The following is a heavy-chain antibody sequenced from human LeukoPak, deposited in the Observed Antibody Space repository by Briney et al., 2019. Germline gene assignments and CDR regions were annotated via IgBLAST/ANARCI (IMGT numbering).Heavy chain of an antibody. J-gene: IGHJ4*02. D-gene: IGHD2-2*01. CDR1: GGTFSSYA. V-gene: IGHV1-69*13. CDR2: IIPIFGTA. Sequence: GASVKVSCKASGGTFSSYAISWVRQAPGQGLEWMGGIIPIFGTANYAQKFQGRVTITADESTSTAYMELSSLRSEDTAVYYCASGAAMPNFDYWGQGTLVTVSS. CDR3: ASGAAMPNFDY.